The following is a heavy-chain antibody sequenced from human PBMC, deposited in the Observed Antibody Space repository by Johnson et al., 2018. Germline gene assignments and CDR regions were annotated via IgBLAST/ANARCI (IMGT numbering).Heavy chain of an antibody. CDR1: GFTFSSYG. CDR3: GGGARGDAFDI. Sequence: QVQLVQSGGGVVQPGRSLRLSCAASGFTFSSYGMHWVRQAPGKGLEWVAVIGYDGSNKYYADSVKGRFTISRENSKNTLYLQMNRLRAEDTAVYYCGGGARGDAFDIWGQGTMVTVSS. D-gene: IGHD1-26*01. V-gene: IGHV3-33*01. J-gene: IGHJ3*02. CDR2: IGYDGSNK.